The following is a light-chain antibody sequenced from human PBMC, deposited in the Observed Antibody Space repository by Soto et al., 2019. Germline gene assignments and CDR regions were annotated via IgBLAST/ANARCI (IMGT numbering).Light chain of an antibody. CDR2: EVS. V-gene: IGLV2-14*01. CDR1: SSDVGGYNY. J-gene: IGLJ1*01. CDR3: SSYTSSLYV. Sequence: LTQPASVSGSPGQSITISCTGTSSDVGGYNYVSWYQQHPGKAPKLMIYEVSNRPSGVSNRFSGSKSGNTASLTISGLQAEDEADYYCSSYTSSLYVFGTGTKVTVL.